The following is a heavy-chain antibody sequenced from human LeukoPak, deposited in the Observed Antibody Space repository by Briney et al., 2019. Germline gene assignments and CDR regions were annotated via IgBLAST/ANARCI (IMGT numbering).Heavy chain of an antibody. V-gene: IGHV1-46*03. CDR3: ARVRGEYDFWSGYYNGYYFDY. D-gene: IGHD3-3*01. CDR1: GYTFTSYY. CDR2: INTSGGST. J-gene: IGHJ4*02. Sequence: ASVKVSCKASGYTFTSYYMHWVRQAPGQGLEWMGIINTSGGSTSYAQKFQGRVTMTRDTSTSTVYMELSSLRSEDTAVYYCARVRGEYDFWSGYYNGYYFDYWGQGTRVTVSS.